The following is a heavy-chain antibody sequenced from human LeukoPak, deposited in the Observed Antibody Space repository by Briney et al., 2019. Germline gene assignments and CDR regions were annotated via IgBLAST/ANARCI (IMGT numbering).Heavy chain of an antibody. CDR2: IYHSGST. V-gene: IGHV4-38-2*02. J-gene: IGHJ3*02. D-gene: IGHD3-22*01. Sequence: SETLSLTCTVSGYSISSGYYWGWIRQPPGKGLEWIGSIYHSGSTYYNPSLKGRVTISVDTSKNQFSLKLSSVTAADTAVYYCARWVNYYDSSRDAFDIWGQGTMVTVSS. CDR3: ARWVNYYDSSRDAFDI. CDR1: GYSISSGYY.